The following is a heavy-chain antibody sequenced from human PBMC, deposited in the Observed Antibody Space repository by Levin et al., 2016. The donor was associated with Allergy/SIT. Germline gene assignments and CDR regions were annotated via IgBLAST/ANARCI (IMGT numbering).Heavy chain of an antibody. J-gene: IGHJ4*02. Sequence: VRQMPGKGLEWMGIIYPRDSDDRYSPSFQGQVTISADRSINTAYLHWSSLKASDTAMYYCATSRIAPAGYKFDFWGRGTQVTVSS. D-gene: IGHD6-13*01. CDR2: IYPRDSDD. CDR3: ATSRIAPAGYKFDF. V-gene: IGHV5-51*01.